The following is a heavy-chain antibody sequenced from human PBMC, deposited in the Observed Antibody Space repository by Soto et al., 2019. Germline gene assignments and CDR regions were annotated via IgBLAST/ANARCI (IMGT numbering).Heavy chain of an antibody. D-gene: IGHD2-15*01. Sequence: PGGSVRLACAASGFTFSSYPMHWVRQAPGKGLEWVTVISYDGNIKSYADSVRGRFTVSRDSSKNTMYLQMNSLRAEDTALYYCVRATDRYCSGPTCAHRLWTFDYCGQGPLVTVSS. CDR2: ISYDGNIK. CDR1: GFTFSSYP. CDR3: VRATDRYCSGPTCAHRLWTFDY. J-gene: IGHJ4*02. V-gene: IGHV3-30-3*01.